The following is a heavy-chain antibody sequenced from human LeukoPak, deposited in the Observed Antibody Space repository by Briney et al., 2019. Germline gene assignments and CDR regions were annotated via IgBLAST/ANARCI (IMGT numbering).Heavy chain of an antibody. CDR2: INTNTGNP. V-gene: IGHV7-4-1*02. Sequence: ASVKVSCKASGYSFTNYAMNWVRQAPGQGLEWMGWINTNTGNPTYAQGFTGRFVFSLGTSVSTAYLQISSLKAEDTAVYYCARGKAVRWELQGRGAFDIWGQGTMVTVSS. D-gene: IGHD1-26*01. CDR3: ARGKAVRWELQGRGAFDI. J-gene: IGHJ3*02. CDR1: GYSFTNYA.